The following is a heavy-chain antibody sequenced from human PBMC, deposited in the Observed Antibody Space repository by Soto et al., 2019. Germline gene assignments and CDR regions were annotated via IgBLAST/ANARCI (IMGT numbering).Heavy chain of an antibody. CDR1: GYSFTNYW. D-gene: IGHD5-18*01. J-gene: IGHJ4*02. V-gene: IGHV5-10-1*01. Sequence: RGESLKISCKGSGYSFTNYWIMWVRQMPGKGLEWMARIHPSDSYTNYSPSFQGHVTISADKSIDTAYLQWSSLKASDTAIYYCARQPYHTAYYFDYWGQGALVTVSS. CDR2: IHPSDSYT. CDR3: ARQPYHTAYYFDY.